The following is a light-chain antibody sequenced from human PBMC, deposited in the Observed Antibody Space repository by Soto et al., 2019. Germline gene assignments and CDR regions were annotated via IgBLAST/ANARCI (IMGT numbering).Light chain of an antibody. CDR1: SSDVGIFNY. CDR3: GAYAGSNTLI. Sequence: QSDLTQPPSASGSPGQSVTISCTGTSSDVGIFNYVSWYQQHPDQAPKLLIFEVNKRSSGVPDRFSASKSGNTASLTVSGLQAEDEADYYVGAYAGSNTLIFGGGTKLTVL. CDR2: EVN. V-gene: IGLV2-8*01. J-gene: IGLJ2*01.